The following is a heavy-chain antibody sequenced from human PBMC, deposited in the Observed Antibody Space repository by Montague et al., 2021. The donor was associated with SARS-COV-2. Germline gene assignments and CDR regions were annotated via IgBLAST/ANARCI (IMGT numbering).Heavy chain of an antibody. Sequence: QSGAEVKKPGESLKISCKGSGYSFTNYWIGWVRQMPGKGLEWMGIIYPGDSDTRYSPSFQGQVTISADKSISTAYLQWSSLKASDTAMYYCARQTTLQQNWAGAYYYGMDVWGQGTTVTVSS. J-gene: IGHJ6*02. CDR2: IYPGDSDT. CDR3: ARQTTLQQNWAGAYYYGMDV. D-gene: IGHD6-13*01. V-gene: IGHV5-51*01. CDR1: GYSFTNYW.